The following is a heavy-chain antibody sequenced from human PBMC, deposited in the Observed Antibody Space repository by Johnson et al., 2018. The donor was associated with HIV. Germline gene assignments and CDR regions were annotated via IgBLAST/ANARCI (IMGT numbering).Heavy chain of an antibody. J-gene: IGHJ3*02. V-gene: IGHV3-72*01. CDR3: ARGLGGYYDFWSGYPWDAFDI. CDR1: GFTFSDHY. CDR2: SRSEANSYTT. Sequence: VQLVESGGGLVQPGGSLRLSCAVSGFTFSDHYMDWVRQAPGKGLEWVGRSRSEANSYTTEYAASVKGRFTISRENAKNSLYLQMNSLRAGDTAVYYCARGLGGYYDFWSGYPWDAFDIWGQGTMVTVSS. D-gene: IGHD3-3*01.